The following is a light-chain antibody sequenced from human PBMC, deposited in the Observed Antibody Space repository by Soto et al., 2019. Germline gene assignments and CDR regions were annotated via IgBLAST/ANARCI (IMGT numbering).Light chain of an antibody. V-gene: IGKV3-11*01. Sequence: EIVLTQSPATLSLSPEERATLSCRASQSVSSYLAWYQQKPGQAPRLLIYDASNRATGIPARFSGSGSGTDFTLTISSLETEDFAVYYCQQRSNWPPLTFGGGTKVEIK. J-gene: IGKJ4*01. CDR3: QQRSNWPPLT. CDR2: DAS. CDR1: QSVSSY.